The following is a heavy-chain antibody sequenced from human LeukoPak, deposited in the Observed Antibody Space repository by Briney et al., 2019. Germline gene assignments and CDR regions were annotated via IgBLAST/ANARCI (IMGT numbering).Heavy chain of an antibody. D-gene: IGHD2-2*01. CDR1: GGSISSSSYY. CDR2: IYYSGST. CDR3: ARHARGYCSSTSCYGINWFDP. V-gene: IGHV4-39*07. J-gene: IGHJ5*02. Sequence: SETLSLTCTVSGGSISSSSYYWGWIRQPPGKGLEWIGSIYYSGSTYYNPSLKSRVTISVDTSKNKFSLKLSSVTAADTAVYYCARHARGYCSSTSCYGINWFDPWGQGTLVTVSS.